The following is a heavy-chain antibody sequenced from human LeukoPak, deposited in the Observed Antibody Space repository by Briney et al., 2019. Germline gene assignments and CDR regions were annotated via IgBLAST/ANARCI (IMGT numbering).Heavy chain of an antibody. Sequence: GASVKVSCKASGYTFTSYYMHWVRQAPGQGLEWMGIINPSGGSTSYAQKFQGRVTMTRNTSTSTVYMELSSLRSEDTAVYYCARAAGVDDLFDYWGQGTLVTVSS. D-gene: IGHD3-10*01. CDR3: ARAAGVDDLFDY. V-gene: IGHV1-46*01. J-gene: IGHJ4*02. CDR2: INPSGGST. CDR1: GYTFTSYY.